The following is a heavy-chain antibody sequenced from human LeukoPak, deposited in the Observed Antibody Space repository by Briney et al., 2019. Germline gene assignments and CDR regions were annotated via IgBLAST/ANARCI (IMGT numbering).Heavy chain of an antibody. Sequence: ASVKVSCKASGYTFTSYGINWVRQATGQGLEWMGWMNPNSGNTGYAQKFQGRVTMTWNTSISTAYMELSSLRSEDTAVYYCASLRSYDSRSPFDYWGQGTLVTVSS. V-gene: IGHV1-8*02. CDR1: GYTFTSYG. D-gene: IGHD3-22*01. J-gene: IGHJ4*02. CDR2: MNPNSGNT. CDR3: ASLRSYDSRSPFDY.